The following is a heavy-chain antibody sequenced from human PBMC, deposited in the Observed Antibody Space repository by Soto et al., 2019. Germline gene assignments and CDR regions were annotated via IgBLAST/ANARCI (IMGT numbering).Heavy chain of an antibody. CDR1: GGSISSSY. J-gene: IGHJ4*02. CDR2: IYYSGST. D-gene: IGHD4-17*01. Sequence: ASETLSLTCTVSGGSISSSYWSWIRQHPGKGLEWIGYIYYSGSTYYNPSLKSRVTISVDTSKNQFSLKLSSVTAADTAVYYCASSSWAVNTIDYWGQGTLVTVSS. V-gene: IGHV4-59*06. CDR3: ASSSWAVNTIDY.